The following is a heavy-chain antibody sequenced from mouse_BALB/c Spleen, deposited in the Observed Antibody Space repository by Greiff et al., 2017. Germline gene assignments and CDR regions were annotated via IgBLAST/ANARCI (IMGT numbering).Heavy chain of an antibody. CDR1: GDSITSGY. CDR2: ISYSGST. V-gene: IGHV3-8*02. Sequence: EVQLQESGPSLVKPSQTLSLTCSVTGDSITSGYWNWIRKFPGNKLEYMGYISYSGSTYYNPSLKSRISITRDTSKNQYYLQLNSVTTEDTATYYCARLGAYYGNYSYAMDYWGQGTSVTVSS. CDR3: ARLGAYYGNYSYAMDY. D-gene: IGHD2-10*01. J-gene: IGHJ4*01.